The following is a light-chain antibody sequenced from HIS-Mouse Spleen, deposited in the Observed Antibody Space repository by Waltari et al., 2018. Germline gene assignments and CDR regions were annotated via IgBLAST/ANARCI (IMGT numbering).Light chain of an antibody. CDR1: SSHIGSNT. V-gene: IGLV1-44*01. CDR3: AAWDDSLNGNYV. J-gene: IGLJ1*01. Sequence: QSVLTQPPSASVTPGQSATLSCSGSSSHIGSNTSNWYQQLPGTTHKLLLYSNNHRPSGVPDRFSGSKSGTSASLAISGLQSEDEADYYCAAWDDSLNGNYVFGTGTKVTVL. CDR2: SNN.